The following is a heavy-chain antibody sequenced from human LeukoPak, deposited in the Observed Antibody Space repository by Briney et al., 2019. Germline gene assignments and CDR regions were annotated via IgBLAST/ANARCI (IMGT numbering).Heavy chain of an antibody. CDR2: IIPILGIA. CDR3: ARGGGYSYGHYYYGMDV. J-gene: IGHJ6*02. CDR1: GYTFTTYG. Sequence: ASVKVSCKASGYTFTTYGISWVRQAPGQGLEWMGRIIPILGIANYAQKFQGRVTITADKSTSTAYMELSSLRSEDTAVYYCARGGGYSYGHYYYGMDVWGQGTTVTVSS. D-gene: IGHD5-18*01. V-gene: IGHV1-69*04.